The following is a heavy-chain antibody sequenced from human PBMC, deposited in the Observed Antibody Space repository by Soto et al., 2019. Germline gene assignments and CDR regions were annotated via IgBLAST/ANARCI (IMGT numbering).Heavy chain of an antibody. V-gene: IGHV1-3*01. CDR2: INAGNGNT. D-gene: IGHD6-19*01. CDR3: ARALAVAGTFDY. Sequence: ASVKVSCKASGYTFTSYAMHWVRQAPGQRLEWMGWINAGNGNTKYSQKFQGRVTITRDTSASTAYMELSSLRSEDTAVYYCARALAVAGTFDYWGQGTPVTVSS. CDR1: GYTFTSYA. J-gene: IGHJ4*02.